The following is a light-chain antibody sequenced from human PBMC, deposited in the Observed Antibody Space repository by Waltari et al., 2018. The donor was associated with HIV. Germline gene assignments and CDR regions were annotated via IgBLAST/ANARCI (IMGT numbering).Light chain of an antibody. V-gene: IGLV2-23*02. CDR3: CAYAGSTTYVI. CDR2: EVS. J-gene: IGLJ2*01. Sequence: QSALTQPASVSGSPGQSITISCTGTSSDVGGYNLVSWYQQHPGKAPKLMIYEVSKRPSGCSNRFSGSKSGNTSSLAISGLQAEDEADYDCCAYAGSTTYVIFGGGTKLTVL. CDR1: SSDVGGYNL.